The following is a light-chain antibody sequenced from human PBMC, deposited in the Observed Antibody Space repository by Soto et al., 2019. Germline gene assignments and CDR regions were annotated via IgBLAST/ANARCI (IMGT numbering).Light chain of an antibody. CDR3: QQYDSYPWT. J-gene: IGKJ1*01. CDR1: QSISSW. V-gene: IGKV1-5*01. Sequence: DIPMTHSPSTPSASFGDIVTNTCRASQSISSWLAWYQQKPGKAPKLMIYDAFSLESGVPSRFSGSRSGTEFTLTITSLQPDDVATYYCQQYDSYPWTFGQGTKVDIK. CDR2: DAF.